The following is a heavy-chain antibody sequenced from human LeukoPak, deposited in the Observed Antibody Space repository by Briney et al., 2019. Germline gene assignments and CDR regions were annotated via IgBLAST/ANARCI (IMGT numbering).Heavy chain of an antibody. CDR1: GGSISSGDYY. CDR3: ARGIRGVIINDY. CDR2: IYYSGST. V-gene: IGHV4-30-4*01. Sequence: PSQTLSLTCTVSGGSISSGDYYWSWIRQPPGKGLEWIGYIYYSGSTYYNPSLKSRVTISVDTSKNQFSLKLSSVTAADTAVYYCARGIRGVIINDYWGQGTLVTVSS. D-gene: IGHD3-10*01. J-gene: IGHJ4*02.